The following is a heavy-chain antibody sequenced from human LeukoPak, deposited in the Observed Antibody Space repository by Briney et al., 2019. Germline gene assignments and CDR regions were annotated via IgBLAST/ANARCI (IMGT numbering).Heavy chain of an antibody. D-gene: IGHD3-22*01. CDR1: GFTFSRYG. V-gene: IGHV3-23*01. J-gene: IGHJ4*02. CDR2: ISGSGGST. Sequence: PGGSLRLSCAASGFTFSRYGMSWVRQAPGKGLEWVPAISGSGGSTYYADSVKGRFTISRDNSKNTLYPQMNSLRAEDTAVYHCAKEIYYDSTGPQYWGQGTLVTVSS. CDR3: AKEIYYDSTGPQY.